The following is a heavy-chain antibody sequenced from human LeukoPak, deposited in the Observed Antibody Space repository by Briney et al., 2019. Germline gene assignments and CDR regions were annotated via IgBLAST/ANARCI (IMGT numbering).Heavy chain of an antibody. D-gene: IGHD3-10*01. CDR3: AKGRGDLRGAFDY. J-gene: IGHJ4*02. CDR1: GFTFSNYA. V-gene: IGHV3-23*01. Sequence: PGESLRLSCAASGFTFSNYAMGWVRQAPGKGLEWVSGITSSGASTSYADSVTGRFTISRGNSKNTLYLQMNSLRAEDTAVYYCAKGRGDLRGAFDYWGQGTLVTVSS. CDR2: ITSSGAST.